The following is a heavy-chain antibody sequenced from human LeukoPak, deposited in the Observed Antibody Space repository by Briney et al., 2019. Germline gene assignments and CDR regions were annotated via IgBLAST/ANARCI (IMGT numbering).Heavy chain of an antibody. V-gene: IGHV4-59*08. CDR1: GGSISSYY. J-gene: IGHJ5*02. CDR2: IYYSGST. Sequence: PSETLSLTCTVSGGSISSYYWSWIRQPPGKGLEWIGYIYYSGSTNYNPSLTSRVTISVDTSKNQFSLKLSSVTAADTAVYYCARQIYSNYQLSWFDPWGQGTLVTVSS. CDR3: ARQIYSNYQLSWFDP. D-gene: IGHD4-11*01.